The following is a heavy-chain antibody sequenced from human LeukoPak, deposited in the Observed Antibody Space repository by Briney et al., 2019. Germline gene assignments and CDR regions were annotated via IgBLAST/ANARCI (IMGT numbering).Heavy chain of an antibody. D-gene: IGHD2-21*01. CDR3: ARDIIVVAYDALDI. Sequence: ASVKVSCKASGYTFTGYYLHWVRQAPGQGLEWMGWINPNSGATNYAQKFQGRVTMTRDTSLSTAYMELSRLKSDDTAVYYCARDIIVVAYDALDIWGQGTMVTVSS. CDR1: GYTFTGYY. J-gene: IGHJ3*02. CDR2: INPNSGAT. V-gene: IGHV1-2*02.